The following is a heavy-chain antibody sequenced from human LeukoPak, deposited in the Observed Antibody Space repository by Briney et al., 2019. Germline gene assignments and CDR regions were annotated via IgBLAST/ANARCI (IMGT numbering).Heavy chain of an antibody. V-gene: IGHV1-69*06. CDR2: IIPIFGTA. J-gene: IGHJ4*02. CDR1: GGTFSSYA. D-gene: IGHD1-26*01. Sequence: ASVKVSCKASGGTFSSYAISWVRQAPGQGLEWMGGIIPIFGTANYAQKFQGRVTITADKSTSTAYMELRSLRSDDTAVYYCRVGATLFDYWGQGTLVTVSS. CDR3: RVGATLFDY.